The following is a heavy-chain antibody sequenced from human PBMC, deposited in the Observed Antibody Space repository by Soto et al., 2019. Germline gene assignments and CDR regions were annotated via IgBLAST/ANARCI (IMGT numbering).Heavy chain of an antibody. J-gene: IGHJ5*02. CDR1: GGSISSGGYY. D-gene: IGHD3-3*01. V-gene: IGHV4-31*03. CDR2: IYYSGST. Sequence: SETLSLTCTVSGGSISSGGYYWSWIRQHPGKGLEWIGYIYYSGSTYYNPSLKSRVTISVDTSKNQFSLKLSSVTAADTAVYYCARETYDFDTFWFDPWGQGTLVTVSS. CDR3: ARETYDFDTFWFDP.